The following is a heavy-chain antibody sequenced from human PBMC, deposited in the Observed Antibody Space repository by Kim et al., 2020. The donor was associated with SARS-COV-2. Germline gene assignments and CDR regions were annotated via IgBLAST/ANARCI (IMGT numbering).Heavy chain of an antibody. CDR2: TSRDGST. CDR3: ARAGSGGSFPT. J-gene: IGHJ5*02. D-gene: IGHD2-15*01. V-gene: IGHV3-74*01. Sequence: GGSLRLSCAASGFTLSDYWMHWVRQAPGKGLVWVSLTSRDGSTAYADSVKGRFTISRDNAKNTVSLQMNSLRADVTAVYYCARAGSGGSFPTWGQGTLATVSS. CDR1: GFTLSDYW.